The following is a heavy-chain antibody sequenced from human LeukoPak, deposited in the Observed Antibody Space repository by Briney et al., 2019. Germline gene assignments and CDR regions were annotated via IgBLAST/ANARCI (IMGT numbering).Heavy chain of an antibody. CDR1: GFTFSNFG. V-gene: IGHV3-30*02. Sequence: GGSLRLSCAASGFTFSNFGMHWVRQAPGKGLEWVAFIRFDGTSEFYADSVKARFTISRDNAKNALYLQMNSLRAEDTAVYYCAKDLHYGSADYWGQGTLVTVSS. CDR3: AKDLHYGSADY. CDR2: IRFDGTSE. D-gene: IGHD3-10*01. J-gene: IGHJ4*02.